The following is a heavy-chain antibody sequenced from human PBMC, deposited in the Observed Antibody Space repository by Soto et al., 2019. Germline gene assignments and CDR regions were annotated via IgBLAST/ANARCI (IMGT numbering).Heavy chain of an antibody. CDR2: ISGSGGST. CDR3: ATTSRGWSGWFDP. J-gene: IGHJ5*02. Sequence: GWLRRSCSASGCTFSSYAMSWVRQAPGKGLEWVSAISGSGGSTHYADSVKGRFTISRDNSKNTLYLQMNSLRAEDTAVYYCATTSRGWSGWFDPWGQGTLVTVSS. V-gene: IGHV3-23*01. CDR1: GCTFSSYA. D-gene: IGHD6-19*01.